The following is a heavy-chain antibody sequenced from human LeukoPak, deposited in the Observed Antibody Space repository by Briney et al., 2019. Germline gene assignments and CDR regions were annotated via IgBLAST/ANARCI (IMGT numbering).Heavy chain of an antibody. CDR3: ARYEEFSTGYSASSPRHYFDH. CDR1: GWSFSGYY. CDR2: IYYTGST. D-gene: IGHD3/OR15-3a*01. V-gene: IGHV4-59*01. J-gene: IGHJ4*02. Sequence: SETLSLTCAVYGWSFSGYYWSWIRQPPGKGLECIGHIYYTGSTYYKPSLESRVTISVDTAKNHISLKLSSVTAADTAVYYCARYEEFSTGYSASSPRHYFDHWGQGTLVTVSS.